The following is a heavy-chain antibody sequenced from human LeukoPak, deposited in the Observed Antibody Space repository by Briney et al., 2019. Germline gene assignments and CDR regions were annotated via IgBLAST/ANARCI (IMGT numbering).Heavy chain of an antibody. Sequence: SVKVSCKASGGTFSSYAISWVRQAPGQGLEWMGRIIPILGIANYAQKFQGRVTMTRNTSISTAYMELSSLRSEDTAVYYCARGTSYSSSSAFDYWGQGTLVTVSS. J-gene: IGHJ4*02. CDR2: IIPILGIA. D-gene: IGHD6-6*01. V-gene: IGHV1-69*04. CDR3: ARGTSYSSSSAFDY. CDR1: GGTFSSYA.